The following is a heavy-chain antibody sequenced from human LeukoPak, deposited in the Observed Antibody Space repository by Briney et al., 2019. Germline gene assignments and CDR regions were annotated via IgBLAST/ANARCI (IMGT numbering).Heavy chain of an antibody. Sequence: GGSLRLSCAASGFTFNNYWMSWVRQAPGKGLEWVANIKEDGSDIYYVDSVKGRFTISRDNAKNLLYLQMNSLRAEDTAVYYCARDQWSLFDYWGQGTLVTVSS. CDR3: ARDQWSLFDY. V-gene: IGHV3-7*04. CDR1: GFTFNNYW. D-gene: IGHD6-19*01. J-gene: IGHJ4*02. CDR2: IKEDGSDI.